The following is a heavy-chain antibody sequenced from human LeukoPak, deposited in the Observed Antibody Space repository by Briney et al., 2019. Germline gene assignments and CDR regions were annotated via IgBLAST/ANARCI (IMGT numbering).Heavy chain of an antibody. Sequence: GGSLRLSCAASGFTFSSYGMHWVRQAPGKGLEWVAFIRYDGSNKYYADSVKGRFTISRDNSKNTLYLQMNGLRAEDTAVYYCAKELVGATTITGYWGQGTLVTVSS. D-gene: IGHD1-26*01. CDR1: GFTFSSYG. CDR2: IRYDGSNK. V-gene: IGHV3-30*02. CDR3: AKELVGATTITGY. J-gene: IGHJ4*02.